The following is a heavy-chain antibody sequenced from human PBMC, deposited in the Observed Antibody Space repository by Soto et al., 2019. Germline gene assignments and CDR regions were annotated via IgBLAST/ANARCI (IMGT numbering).Heavy chain of an antibody. Sequence: PGGSLRLSCAASGFTFSSYWMSWVRQAPGKGLEWVANIKQDGGEKYYVDSVKGRFTISRDNAKNSLYLQMNSLRAEDPAVYYCASQYSGYDDAFDIWGQGTMVTVSS. CDR2: IKQDGGEK. CDR3: ASQYSGYDDAFDI. J-gene: IGHJ3*02. D-gene: IGHD5-12*01. V-gene: IGHV3-7*01. CDR1: GFTFSSYW.